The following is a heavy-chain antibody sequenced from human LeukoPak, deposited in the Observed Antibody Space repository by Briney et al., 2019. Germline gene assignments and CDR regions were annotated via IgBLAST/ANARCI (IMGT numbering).Heavy chain of an antibody. CDR2: IYYSGST. J-gene: IGHJ4*02. Sequence: SETLSLTCTVSGGSISGSSYYWGWIRQPPGKGLEWIGSIYYSGSTYYKPSLKSRVTTSVDTSKNQFSLKLSSVTAADTAVYYCARPQRYSNYALDYWGQGTLVTVSS. CDR3: ARPQRYSNYALDY. CDR1: GGSISGSSYY. D-gene: IGHD4-11*01. V-gene: IGHV4-39*01.